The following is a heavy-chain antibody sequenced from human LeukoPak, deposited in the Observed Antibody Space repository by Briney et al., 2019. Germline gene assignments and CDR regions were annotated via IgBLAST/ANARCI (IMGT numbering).Heavy chain of an antibody. CDR1: GFTFSDYY. D-gene: IGHD2-15*01. CDR3: ARVVVLVAATGWYYNYYMDV. V-gene: IGHV3-11*06. J-gene: IGHJ6*03. Sequence: PGGSLRLSCAASGFTFSDYYMSGLRQAPGKGLEGGSSIRSSSSYIYYAASVKGRFTISRDNAKNSLYLQMNSLRAEDTAVYYCARVVVLVAATGWYYNYYMDVWGKGTTVTVSS. CDR2: IRSSSSYI.